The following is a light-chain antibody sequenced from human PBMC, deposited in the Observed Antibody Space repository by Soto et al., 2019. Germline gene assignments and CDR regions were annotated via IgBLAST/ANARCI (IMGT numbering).Light chain of an antibody. J-gene: IGKJ5*01. CDR3: QQYDSSPVT. CDR1: QPVISTH. Sequence: LILAQAPVTLSLSPGEQDTLSCTASQPVISTHLAWYQQKPGQAPRLLIYATSNRATGIPARFSGSGSGRDFTLTIDRLEPEDFAVYYCQQYDSSPVTFGQGTRLEIK. CDR2: ATS. V-gene: IGKV3-20*01.